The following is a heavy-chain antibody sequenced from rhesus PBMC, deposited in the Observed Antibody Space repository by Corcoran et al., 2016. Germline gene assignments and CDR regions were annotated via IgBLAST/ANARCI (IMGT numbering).Heavy chain of an antibody. Sequence: QVQLQESGPGLVKPSETLSLTCAVSGGSISGYYWSWIRQSPGKGLEWIGRIYGTGGRTDHRPPPKRRITISPDTSNDQFSLRLSSVTAADTAGYYCARRLNSGSYYYVRYFDYWGQGVLVTVSS. CDR2: IYGTGGRT. V-gene: IGHV4-160*01. CDR1: GGSISGYY. CDR3: ARRLNSGSYYYVRYFDY. D-gene: IGHD3-16*01. J-gene: IGHJ4*01.